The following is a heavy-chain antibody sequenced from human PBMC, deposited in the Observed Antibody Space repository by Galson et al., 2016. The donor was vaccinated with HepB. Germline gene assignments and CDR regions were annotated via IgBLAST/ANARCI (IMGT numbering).Heavy chain of an antibody. V-gene: IGHV3-21*01. CDR3: ARDTIFAPYGMDV. CDR1: GFTFSRYN. J-gene: IGHJ6*02. Sequence: SLRLSCAASGFTFSRYNMNWVRQAPGKGLEWVSSISSSGGSYIYYADSVKGRFTISRDNAKNSLYLRMNSLRAEDTAVYYCARDTIFAPYGMDVWGQGTTVTVSS. D-gene: IGHD3-3*01. CDR2: ISSSGGSYI.